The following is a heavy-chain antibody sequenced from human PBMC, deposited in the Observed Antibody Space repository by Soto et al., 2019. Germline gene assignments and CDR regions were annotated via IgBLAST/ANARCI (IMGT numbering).Heavy chain of an antibody. CDR2: IWYDGSKK. D-gene: IGHD5-12*01. Sequence: QVQLVESGGGVVQPGRSLRLSCVASGFTFSSHAMHWVRQAPGKGLEWVAVIWYDGSKKYYADSVKGRCTVARDDSKNTLYLQMNSLRGEDTAVYYCARDPGYSNYDFDYWGQGTLVTVAP. CDR3: ARDPGYSNYDFDY. J-gene: IGHJ4*02. CDR1: GFTFSSHA. V-gene: IGHV3-33*01.